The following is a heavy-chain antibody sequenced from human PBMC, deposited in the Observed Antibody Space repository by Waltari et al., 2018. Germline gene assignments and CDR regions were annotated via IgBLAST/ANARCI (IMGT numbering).Heavy chain of an antibody. D-gene: IGHD3-10*01. CDR2: ISAYNGHT. CDR1: GYTFTSYG. V-gene: IGHV1-18*01. CDR3: ASCEYYYGSGSYLNNWFDP. J-gene: IGHJ5*02. Sequence: QVQLVQSGAEVKKPGASLKVSCKTSGYTFTSYGISWVRQAPGQGLEWIGWISAYNGHTNYGQKCQGRGTMTADTSTSTAYMELGSLRSEDTAVYYCASCEYYYGSGSYLNNWFDPWGQGTLVTVSS.